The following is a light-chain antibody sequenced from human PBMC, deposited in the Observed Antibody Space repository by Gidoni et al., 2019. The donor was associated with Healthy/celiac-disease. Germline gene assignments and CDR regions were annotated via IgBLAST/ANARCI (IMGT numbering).Light chain of an antibody. J-gene: IGLJ1*01. Sequence: QSALTQPASVSGSPGQSLTISCTGTSSDVGGYNYVSWYQQHPGKAPKLMIYDVSNRPSWVSNRFSGSKSGNTASLTIAGLQAEDEADYYCSSYTSSSTLPYVFGTGTKVTVL. V-gene: IGLV2-14*01. CDR1: SSDVGGYNY. CDR3: SSYTSSSTLPYV. CDR2: DVS.